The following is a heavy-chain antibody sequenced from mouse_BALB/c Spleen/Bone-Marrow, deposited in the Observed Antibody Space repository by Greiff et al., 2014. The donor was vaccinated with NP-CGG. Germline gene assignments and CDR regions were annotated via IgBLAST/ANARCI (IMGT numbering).Heavy chain of an antibody. Sequence: VMLVESDAELVKPGASVKISCKASGYSFTDHAIHWVKQKPEQGLEWIGYISPGNGDIKYNEKSKGKATLTADKSSSTAYMQLNSLPSEDSAVYYCARWATTATSWFAYWGQGTLSLSLQ. V-gene: IGHV1S53*02. CDR1: GYSFTDHA. CDR3: ARWATTATSWFAY. J-gene: IGHJ3*01. CDR2: ISPGNGDI. D-gene: IGHD1-2*01.